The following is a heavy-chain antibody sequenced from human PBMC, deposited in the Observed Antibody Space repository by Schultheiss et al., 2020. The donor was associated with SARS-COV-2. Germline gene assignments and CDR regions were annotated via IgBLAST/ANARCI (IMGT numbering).Heavy chain of an antibody. D-gene: IGHD6-19*01. Sequence: SETLSLTCTVSGGSISSRNWWSWVRQPPGKGLEWIGEIYHSGSTNYNPSLKSRVTISVDTSKNQFSLKLSSVTAADTAVYYCARQGAVAGTVLFDYWGQGTLVTVSS. CDR1: GGSISSRNW. V-gene: IGHV4-4*02. J-gene: IGHJ4*02. CDR2: IYHSGST. CDR3: ARQGAVAGTVLFDY.